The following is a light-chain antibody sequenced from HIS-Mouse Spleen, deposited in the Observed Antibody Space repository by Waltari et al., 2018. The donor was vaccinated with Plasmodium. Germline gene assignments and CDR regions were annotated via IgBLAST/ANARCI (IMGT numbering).Light chain of an antibody. J-gene: IGLJ2*01. CDR3: AAWDDSLNGVV. CDR1: ISSIGSNT. Sequence: QSVLTQPPSASGTPGQRVTISCSGSISSIGSNTVNWYQQHPGTAPKLLIYSNNQRPAGVPDRCSGSKSGTSASLAISGRQSEDEADYYCAAWDDSLNGVVFAGGTKLTVL. CDR2: SNN. V-gene: IGLV1-44*01.